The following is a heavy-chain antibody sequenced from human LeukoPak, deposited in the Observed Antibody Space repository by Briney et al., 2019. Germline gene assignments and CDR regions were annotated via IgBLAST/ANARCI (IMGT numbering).Heavy chain of an antibody. CDR2: ISGSGGST. CDR1: GFTFSSYG. J-gene: IGHJ4*02. D-gene: IGHD2-2*01. V-gene: IGHV3-23*01. Sequence: PGGSLRLSCAASGFTFSSYGMTWVRQAPGKGLEWVSAISGSGGSTYYADSVKGRSTVSRDNSKNTLYLQMNSLRAEDTAVYYCARGSSTSSNYWGQGTLVTVSS. CDR3: ARGSSTSSNY.